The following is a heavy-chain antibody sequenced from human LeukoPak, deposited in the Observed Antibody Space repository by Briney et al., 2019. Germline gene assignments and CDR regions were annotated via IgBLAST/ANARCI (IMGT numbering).Heavy chain of an antibody. J-gene: IGHJ4*02. CDR1: EFTVSRNY. CDR2: IFSNGDT. V-gene: IGHV3-53*01. D-gene: IGHD5-24*01. CDR3: TRDQMNY. Sequence: GGSLRLSCTASEFTVSRNYMLWVRQAPGKGLEWVSLIFSNGDTHYADSVKGRFTISRDTSKNTVSLQMNSLRVEDTAMYYCTRDQMNYWGQGTLVTVTS.